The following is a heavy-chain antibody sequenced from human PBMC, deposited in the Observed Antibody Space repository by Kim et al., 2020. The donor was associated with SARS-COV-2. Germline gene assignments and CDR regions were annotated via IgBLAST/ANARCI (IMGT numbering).Heavy chain of an antibody. CDR2: INHSGST. J-gene: IGHJ5*02. D-gene: IGHD6-6*01. V-gene: IGHV4-34*01. Sequence: SETLSLTCAVYGGSFSGYYWSWIRQPPGKGLEWIGEINHSGSTNYNPSLKSRVTISVDTSKNQFSLKLSSVTAADTAVYYCARGGRQLARLNWFDPWGQGTLVTVSS. CDR1: GGSFSGYY. CDR3: ARGGRQLARLNWFDP.